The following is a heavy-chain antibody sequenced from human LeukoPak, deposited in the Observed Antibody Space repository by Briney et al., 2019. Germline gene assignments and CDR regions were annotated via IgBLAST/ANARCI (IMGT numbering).Heavy chain of an antibody. CDR1: GGSVNEYF. CDR2: VYSDGIA. CDR3: AREIVLIMSGNASPYYMDV. V-gene: IGHV4-59*02. D-gene: IGHD2-15*01. J-gene: IGHJ6*03. Sequence: SETLSLTCTVSGGSVNEYFWSWIRHPPGRGLEWIGYVYSDGIADYSPSLKGRATISVDSSKNQVSLSLRSATAADTAVYYCAREIVLIMSGNASPYYMDVWRRGTAVVVSS.